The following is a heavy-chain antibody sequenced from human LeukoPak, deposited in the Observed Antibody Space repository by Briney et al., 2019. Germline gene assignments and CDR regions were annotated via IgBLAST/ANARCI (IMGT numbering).Heavy chain of an antibody. CDR1: GGSISTYY. CDR2: IYHSGST. D-gene: IGHD6-6*01. CDR3: ARRGAARLHFQN. Sequence: SETLSPTCTVSGGSISTYYWNWIRQPPGKGLEWIGYIYHSGSTNYNPSLQSRVTISVDTSKNQFSLNLNSVTAADTAVYYCARRGAARLHFQNWGQGTLVTVSS. J-gene: IGHJ1*01. V-gene: IGHV4-59*01.